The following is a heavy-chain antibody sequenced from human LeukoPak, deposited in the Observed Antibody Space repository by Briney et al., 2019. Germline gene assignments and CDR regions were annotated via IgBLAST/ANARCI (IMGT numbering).Heavy chain of an antibody. CDR2: ISRSGTII. Sequence: GGSLRLSCAASGFTFSGYEMNWVRQAPGKGLEWVSYISRSGTIISYADSVRGRLTISRDNAKNSLYLQMNSLRAEDTAVYYCARGALVSEDFWGQGTLVTVSS. CDR3: ARGALVSEDF. V-gene: IGHV3-48*03. J-gene: IGHJ4*02. CDR1: GFTFSGYE. D-gene: IGHD5/OR15-5a*01.